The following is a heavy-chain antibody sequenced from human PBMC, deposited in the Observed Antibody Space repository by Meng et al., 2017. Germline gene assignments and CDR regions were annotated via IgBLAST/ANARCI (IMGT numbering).Heavy chain of an antibody. CDR1: GYTFSGNG. V-gene: IGHV1-18*01. D-gene: IGHD1-7*01. Sequence: VQTVRLGPEWRKPGASVKVSLKASGYTFSGNGISWLRQAPGQGLEWMGWISAYNGNTNYAQKLQGRVTMTTDTSTSTAYMELRSLRSDDTAVYYCARDPRITGTTLPDYWGQGTLVTVSS. J-gene: IGHJ4*02. CDR3: ARDPRITGTTLPDY. CDR2: ISAYNGNT.